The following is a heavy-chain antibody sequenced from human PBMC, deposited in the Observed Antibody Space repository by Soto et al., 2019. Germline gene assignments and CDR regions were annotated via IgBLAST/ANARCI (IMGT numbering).Heavy chain of an antibody. CDR2: IYYTGGT. CDR1: GDSANTDYY. J-gene: IGHJ5*01. CDR3: ARDTASKDYASHSYYPHFES. Sequence: PSETLSLTCAVSGDSANTDYYWSWIRQPPGKGLEWIGHIYYTGGTFYSPSLKSRLALSVDTSKNQFSLRLSSVTAADTAVYYCARDTASKDYASHSYYPHFESWGQGALVTAPQ. V-gene: IGHV4-30-4*01. D-gene: IGHD3-22*01.